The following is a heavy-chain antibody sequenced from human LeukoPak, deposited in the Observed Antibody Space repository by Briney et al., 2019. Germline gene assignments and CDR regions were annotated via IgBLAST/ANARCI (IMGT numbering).Heavy chain of an antibody. Sequence: GRSLRLSCAASGFTFSIYAMHWVRQAPGKGLEWVAAVSYDGSNKYYADSVKGRFTISRDNSKNTLYPQMNSLRTEDTAVYYCARDVGSSGRYWVYFQHWGQGTLVTVSS. D-gene: IGHD6-19*01. CDR2: VSYDGSNK. CDR3: ARDVGSSGRYWVYFQH. V-gene: IGHV3-30*04. CDR1: GFTFSIYA. J-gene: IGHJ1*01.